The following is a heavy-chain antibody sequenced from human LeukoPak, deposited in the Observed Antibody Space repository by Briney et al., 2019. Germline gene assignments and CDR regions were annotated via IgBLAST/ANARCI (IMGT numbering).Heavy chain of an antibody. J-gene: IGHJ6*02. D-gene: IGHD3-16*01. CDR2: IFHSGNT. Sequence: SETLSLTCDVSGGSRINAGWWSWVRQPPGKGLEWIGEIFHSGNTKYNPSLESRVTISVDKSNHQFALEMKSVTAADTAIYYCARDLGYYYGLDIWSRGTTVTVSS. CDR3: ARDLGYYYGLDI. CDR1: GGSRINAGW. V-gene: IGHV4-4*02.